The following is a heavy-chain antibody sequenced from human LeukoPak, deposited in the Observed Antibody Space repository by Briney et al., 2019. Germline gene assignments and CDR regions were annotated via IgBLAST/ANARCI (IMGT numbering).Heavy chain of an antibody. CDR2: IKSKTDGGTT. CDR1: GFTFSSYA. V-gene: IGHV3-15*01. J-gene: IGHJ4*02. D-gene: IGHD3-22*01. CDR3: TTARSSGVDY. Sequence: GGSLRLSCAASGFTFSSYAMSWVRQAPGKGLEWVGRIKSKTDGGTTDYAAPVKGRFTISRDDSKNTLYLQMNSLKTEDTAVYYCTTARSSGVDYWGQGTLVTVSS.